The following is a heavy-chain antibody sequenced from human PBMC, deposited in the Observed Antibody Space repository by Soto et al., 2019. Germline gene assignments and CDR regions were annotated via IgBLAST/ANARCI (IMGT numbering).Heavy chain of an antibody. J-gene: IGHJ6*03. CDR3: AREAAMAVHYYYYMDV. Sequence: GWSLRLSCAASGFSFSDYYMSWIRQAPGKGLEWVSYISSSGDTIYYADSVRGRFTISRDNAKNSLYLQMNSLRAEDTAVYYCAREAAMAVHYYYYMDVWGKGTTVTVSS. CDR2: ISSSGDTI. D-gene: IGHD5-18*01. CDR1: GFSFSDYY. V-gene: IGHV3-11*01.